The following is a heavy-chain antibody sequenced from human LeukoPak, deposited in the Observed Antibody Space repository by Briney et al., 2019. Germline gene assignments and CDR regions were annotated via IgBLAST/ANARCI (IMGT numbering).Heavy chain of an antibody. J-gene: IGHJ4*02. CDR3: ARARGSSSSFDS. V-gene: IGHV4-59*08. CDR1: GGSINSNYY. D-gene: IGHD6-6*01. CDR2: LSYTGTT. Sequence: SDTLSLTCNVSGGSINSNYYWSWIRQPPGKGLEWIGYLSYTGTTKYNSSLKSRVTIFVDTSKNQFSLRLTSMSAADTAVYYCARARGSSSSFDSWGQGTLVTVSS.